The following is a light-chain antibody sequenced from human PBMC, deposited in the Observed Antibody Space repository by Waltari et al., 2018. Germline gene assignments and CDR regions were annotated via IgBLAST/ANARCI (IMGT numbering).Light chain of an antibody. CDR3: NSRDSSGNHP. CDR1: SRRRYY. Sequence: SSELTQDPAVSVALGQTVRITCQGDSRRRYYASRYQQKPGQAPVLVIYGKNNRPSGIPDRFSGSSSGNTSSLTITGAQAEDEADYYCNSRDSSGNHPFGTGTKVTVL. V-gene: IGLV3-19*01. CDR2: GKN. J-gene: IGLJ1*01.